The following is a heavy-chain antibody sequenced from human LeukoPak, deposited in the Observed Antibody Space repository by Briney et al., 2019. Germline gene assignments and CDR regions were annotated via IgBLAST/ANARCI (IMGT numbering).Heavy chain of an antibody. J-gene: IGHJ4*02. D-gene: IGHD6-19*01. CDR3: ARGAYSSAWNHFDC. CDR1: GFTVRSNY. V-gene: IGHV3-66*01. Sequence: GGSLRLSCAASGFTVRSNYMSWVRQAPGKGLEWVSVLYSGGRTYYADSVKGRFTISRDNSKNTLYLQMNSLRAEDTAVYYCARGAYSSAWNHFDCWGQGTLVTVSS. CDR2: LYSGGRT.